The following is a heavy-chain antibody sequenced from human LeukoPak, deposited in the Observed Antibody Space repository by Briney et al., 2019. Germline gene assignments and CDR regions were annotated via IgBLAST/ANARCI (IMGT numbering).Heavy chain of an antibody. CDR1: GGSFSGYY. D-gene: IGHD3-22*01. Sequence: PSETLSLTCAVYGGSFSGYYWSWIRQPPGKGLEWIGEINHSGSTNYNPSLKSRVTISVDTSKNQFSLKLSSVTAADTAVYYCARFPPNYYDSSGYPNNWFDPWGQGALVTVSS. V-gene: IGHV4-34*01. CDR2: INHSGST. CDR3: ARFPPNYYDSSGYPNNWFDP. J-gene: IGHJ5*02.